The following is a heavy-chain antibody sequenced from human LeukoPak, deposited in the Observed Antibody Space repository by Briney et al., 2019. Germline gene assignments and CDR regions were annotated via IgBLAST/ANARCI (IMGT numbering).Heavy chain of an antibody. Sequence: PSETLSLTCAVYGGSFSGYYWSWIRQPPGKGLEWIGEINHSGSTNYNPSLKSRVTISVDTSKNQFSLKLSSVTAADTAVYHCARGAVTAYYYYGMDVWGQGTTVTVSS. V-gene: IGHV4-34*01. CDR1: GGSFSGYY. CDR3: ARGAVTAYYYYGMDV. D-gene: IGHD4-17*01. CDR2: INHSGST. J-gene: IGHJ6*02.